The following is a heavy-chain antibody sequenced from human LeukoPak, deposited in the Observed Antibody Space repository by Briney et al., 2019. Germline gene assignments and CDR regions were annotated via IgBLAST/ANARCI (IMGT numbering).Heavy chain of an antibody. V-gene: IGHV4-61*02. CDR1: GGSISSGSYY. D-gene: IGHD3-3*01. CDR3: ARSGDGWKYYDFWSGYHFDY. J-gene: IGHJ4*02. CDR2: IYTSGST. Sequence: PSQTLSLTCTVSGGSISSGSYYWSWIRQPAGKGLEWIGRIYTSGSTNYNPSLKSRVTISVDTSKNQFSLKLSSVTAADTAVYYCARSGDGWKYYDFWSGYHFDYWGQGTLVTVSS.